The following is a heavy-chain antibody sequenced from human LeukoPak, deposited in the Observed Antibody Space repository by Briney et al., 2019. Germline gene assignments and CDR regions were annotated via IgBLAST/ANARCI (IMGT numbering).Heavy chain of an antibody. CDR2: IYYSGST. J-gene: IGHJ4*02. V-gene: IGHV4-59*11. D-gene: IGHD5-12*01. CDR3: AREPTSGREPTSGRPLDY. CDR1: GGSISSHY. Sequence: SETLSLTCTVSGGSISSHYWSWIRQPPGKGLEWIGYIYYSGSTNYNPSLKSRVTMSLDTSKNHLSLDLSSVTAADTAVYYCAREPTSGREPTSGRPLDYWGQGTLVTVSS.